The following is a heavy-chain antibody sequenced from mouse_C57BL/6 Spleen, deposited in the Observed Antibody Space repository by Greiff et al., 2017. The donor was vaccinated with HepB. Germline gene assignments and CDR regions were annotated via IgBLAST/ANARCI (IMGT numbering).Heavy chain of an antibody. CDR3: ARHSLGDYGAWFAY. D-gene: IGHD2-4*01. V-gene: IGHV5-6*01. CDR2: ISSGGSYT. Sequence: EVMLVESGGDLVKPGGSLKLSCAASGFTFSSYGMSWVRQTPDKRLEWVATISSGGSYTYYPDSVKGRFTISRDNAKNTLYLQMSSLKSEDTAMYYCARHSLGDYGAWFAYWGQGTLVTVSA. J-gene: IGHJ3*01. CDR1: GFTFSSYG.